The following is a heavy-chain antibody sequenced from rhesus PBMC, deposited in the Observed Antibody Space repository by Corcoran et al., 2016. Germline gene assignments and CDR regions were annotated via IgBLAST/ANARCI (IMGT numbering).Heavy chain of an antibody. CDR3: ARQTYGSFDY. CDR2: IHGNNSST. Sequence: QVQLQESGPGLVKPSETLSLTCAVSGGSFSSYWWSWIRQPPGKGREWIGEIHGNNSSTNYNPSLRSRVTFSKHASKNQFSLRLNSVTAADTAVYYCARQTYGSFDYWGQGVLVTVSS. V-gene: IGHV4-80*01. CDR1: GGSFSSYW. J-gene: IGHJ4*01. D-gene: IGHD3-9*01.